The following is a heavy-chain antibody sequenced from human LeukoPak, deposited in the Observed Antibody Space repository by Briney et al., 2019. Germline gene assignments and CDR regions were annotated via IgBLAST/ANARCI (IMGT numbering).Heavy chain of an antibody. CDR3: AKGAYDSSGYYYFDY. D-gene: IGHD3-22*01. CDR2: ISGSGGST. Sequence: GGSLRLSCAASVFTFSSYAMSWVRQAPGKGLEWVSGISGSGGSTYYADSVKGRFTISRDNSKNTLYLQMNSLRAEDTAVYYCAKGAYDSSGYYYFDYWGQGTLVTVSS. V-gene: IGHV3-23*01. J-gene: IGHJ4*02. CDR1: VFTFSSYA.